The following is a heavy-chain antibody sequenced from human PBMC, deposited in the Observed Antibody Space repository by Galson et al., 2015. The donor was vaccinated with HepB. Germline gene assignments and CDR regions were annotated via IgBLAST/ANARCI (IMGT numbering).Heavy chain of an antibody. D-gene: IGHD6-19*01. Sequence: SVKVSCKASGYTFTSYYMHWVRQAPGQGLEWTGIINPSGGSTSYAQKFQGRVTMTRDTSTSTVYMELSSLRSEDTAVYYCAREERGVAVAAANAFDIWGQGTMVTVSS. V-gene: IGHV1-46*01. J-gene: IGHJ3*02. CDR2: INPSGGST. CDR3: AREERGVAVAAANAFDI. CDR1: GYTFTSYY.